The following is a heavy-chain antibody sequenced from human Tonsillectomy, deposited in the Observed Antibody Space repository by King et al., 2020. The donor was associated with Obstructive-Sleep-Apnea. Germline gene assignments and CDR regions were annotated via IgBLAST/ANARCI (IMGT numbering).Heavy chain of an antibody. D-gene: IGHD3-10*01. CDR2: IYWDDDK. Sequence: TLKESGPTLVKPTQTLTLTCTFSGFSLSTSGVGVGWIRQPPGKALEWLALIYWDDDKRYSPSLKTRLSITKGTSKNQVVLTMTNMDPVDTATYYCAHRYGSGIFNYWAQGTLVTVSS. V-gene: IGHV2-5*02. J-gene: IGHJ4*02. CDR1: GFSLSTSGVG. CDR3: AHRYGSGIFNY.